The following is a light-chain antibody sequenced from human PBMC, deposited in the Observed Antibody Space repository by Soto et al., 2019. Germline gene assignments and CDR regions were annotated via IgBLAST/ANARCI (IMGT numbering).Light chain of an antibody. Sequence: DIQMTQSPSSLSASVGDRVTITCRASQSISAHLNWYQQKPGKAPKVLIYAATNLESGVPSRFSGSGSGTEFTLIISSLQPEDFATYYCQQGYTTPGTFGQGTKVE. V-gene: IGKV1-39*01. CDR2: AAT. CDR1: QSISAH. J-gene: IGKJ1*01. CDR3: QQGYTTPGT.